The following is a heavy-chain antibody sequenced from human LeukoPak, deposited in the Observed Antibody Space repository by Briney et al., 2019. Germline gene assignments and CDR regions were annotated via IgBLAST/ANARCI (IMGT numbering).Heavy chain of an antibody. V-gene: IGHV3-21*01. D-gene: IGHD5-24*01. CDR3: ARDIGDGYNFGAFDI. CDR1: GFTFSSYS. J-gene: IGHJ3*02. CDR2: ISSSSSYI. Sequence: GGSLRLSCAASGFTFSSYSMNWVRQAPGKGLEWVSSISSSSSYIYYADSVKGRFTISRDNAKDSLYLQMNSLRAEDTAVYYCARDIGDGYNFGAFDIWGQGTMVTVSS.